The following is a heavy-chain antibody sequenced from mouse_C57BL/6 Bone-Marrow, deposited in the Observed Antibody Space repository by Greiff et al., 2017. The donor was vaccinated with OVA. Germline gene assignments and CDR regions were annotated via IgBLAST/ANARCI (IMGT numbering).Heavy chain of an antibody. D-gene: IGHD1-2*01. CDR3: TRFGYYGCWYFDV. CDR1: GYTFTSYW. CDR2: IYPGHSAP. Sequence: EVKLQESGTVLARPGASVKLSCKTSGYTFTSYWMHWVKQRPGQGLEWIGAIYPGHSAPRYNQKFKGKAKLTADTSASTAYIELSSLTNADSAVYYCTRFGYYGCWYFDVWGTGTTVTVSS. J-gene: IGHJ1*03. V-gene: IGHV1-5*01.